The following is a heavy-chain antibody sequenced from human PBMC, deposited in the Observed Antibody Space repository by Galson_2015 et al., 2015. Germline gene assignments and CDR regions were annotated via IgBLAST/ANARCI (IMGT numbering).Heavy chain of an antibody. D-gene: IGHD6-13*01. CDR3: ARAGGLIAAAGTEYLQH. CDR2: IYYSGST. J-gene: IGHJ1*01. Sequence: TLSLTCTVSGGSISSGGYYWSWIRQHPGKGLEWIGYIYYSGSTYYNPSLKSRVTISVDTSKNQFSLKLSSVTAADTAVYYCARAGGLIAAAGTEYLQHWGQGTLVTVSS. CDR1: GGSISSGGYY. V-gene: IGHV4-31*03.